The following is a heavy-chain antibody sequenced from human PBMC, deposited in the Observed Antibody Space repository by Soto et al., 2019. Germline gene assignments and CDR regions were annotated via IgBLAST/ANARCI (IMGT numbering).Heavy chain of an antibody. V-gene: IGHV1-24*01. CDR2: FDPEDGET. CDR1: GYTLTELS. Sequence: ASVKVSCKVSGYTLTELSMHWVRQAPGKGLEWMGGFDPEDGETIYAQKFQGRVTMTEDTSTDTAYMELSSLRSEDTAVYYCATGFTIDPDHRYFQHWGQGTLVTVSS. CDR3: ATGFTIDPDHRYFQH. D-gene: IGHD3-3*01. J-gene: IGHJ1*01.